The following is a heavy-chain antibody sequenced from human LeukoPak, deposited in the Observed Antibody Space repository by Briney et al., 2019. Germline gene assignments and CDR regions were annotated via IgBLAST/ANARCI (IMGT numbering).Heavy chain of an antibody. CDR2: IIPIFGTA. CDR3: AKGRLSGSYNRFDY. V-gene: IGHV1-69*06. Sequence: ASVKVSCKASGGTFSSYAISWVRQAPGQGLEWMGGIIPIFGTANYAQKFQGRVTITADKSTSTAYMELSSLRSDDTAVYYCAKGRLSGSYNRFDYWGLGTLVTVSS. CDR1: GGTFSSYA. J-gene: IGHJ4*02. D-gene: IGHD1-26*01.